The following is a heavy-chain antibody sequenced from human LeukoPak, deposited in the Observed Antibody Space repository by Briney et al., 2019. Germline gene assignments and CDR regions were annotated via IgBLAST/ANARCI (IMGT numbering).Heavy chain of an antibody. CDR3: ARADSTGYFLGHFDY. CDR2: INWNGGST. CDR1: GFTFDDYG. D-gene: IGHD3-22*01. J-gene: IGHJ4*02. Sequence: GGSLRLSCAASGFTFDDYGMSWVRRAPGKGLEWVSGINWNGGSTGYADSVKGRFTISRDNAKNSLYLQMNSLRAEDTALYYCARADSTGYFLGHFDYWGQGTLVTVSS. V-gene: IGHV3-20*04.